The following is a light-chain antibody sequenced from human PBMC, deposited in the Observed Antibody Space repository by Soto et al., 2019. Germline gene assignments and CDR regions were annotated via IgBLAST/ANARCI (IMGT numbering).Light chain of an antibody. CDR3: ASWDDRLRADF. CDR2: RND. CDR1: RSNIGSNY. Sequence: QSVLTQPPSASGTPGQRVTISCSGSRSNIGSNYVSWYQQLPGTAPQLLIYRNDQRPSGVPDRFSGSKSGTSASLAISGLRSEDEADYLCASWDDRLRADFFGTGTKLTVL. V-gene: IGLV1-47*01. J-gene: IGLJ1*01.